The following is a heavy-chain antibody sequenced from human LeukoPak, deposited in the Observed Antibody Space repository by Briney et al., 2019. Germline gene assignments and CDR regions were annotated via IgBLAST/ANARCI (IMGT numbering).Heavy chain of an antibody. D-gene: IGHD3-3*01. Sequence: PGGSLRLSCAASGFTVSSNYMSWVRQAPGKGLEWVANIKQDGSEKYYVDSVKRRFTISRDNAKNSLYLRMNSLRAEDTAVYYCARWRFLEWLLSVYTPVADYWGQGTLVTVSS. CDR3: ARWRFLEWLLSVYTPVADY. V-gene: IGHV3-7*01. CDR1: GFTVSSNY. CDR2: IKQDGSEK. J-gene: IGHJ4*02.